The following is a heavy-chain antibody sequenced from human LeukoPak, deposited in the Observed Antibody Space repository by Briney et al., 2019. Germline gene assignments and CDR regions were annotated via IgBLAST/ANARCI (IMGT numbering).Heavy chain of an antibody. Sequence: GGSLRLSCAASGSTFSSYSMNWVRQAPGKGLEWVSSISSSSSYIYYADSVKGRFTISRDNAKNTLYLQMSSLRAEDTAVYYCARDFWDSSGWYSHWGQGTLVTVSS. CDR1: GSTFSSYS. D-gene: IGHD6-19*01. J-gene: IGHJ4*02. CDR3: ARDFWDSSGWYSH. CDR2: ISSSSSYI. V-gene: IGHV3-21*01.